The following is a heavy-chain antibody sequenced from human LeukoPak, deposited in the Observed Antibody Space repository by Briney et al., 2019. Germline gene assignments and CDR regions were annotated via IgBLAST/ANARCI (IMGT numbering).Heavy chain of an antibody. D-gene: IGHD2-21*01. V-gene: IGHV3-20*04. CDR3: ARAFKYSMSGYFFDY. CDR1: GFTFDDYD. Sequence: GGSLRLSCAASGFTFDDYDMSWVRQAPGKGLEWVSGINRNGGRTGYADSVKGRFTISRDNAKNSLYLQMNSLRAEDTALYYCARAFKYSMSGYFFDYWGQGTLVTVSS. J-gene: IGHJ4*02. CDR2: INRNGGRT.